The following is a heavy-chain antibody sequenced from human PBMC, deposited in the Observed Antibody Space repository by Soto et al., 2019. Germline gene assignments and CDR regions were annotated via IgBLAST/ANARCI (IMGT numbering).Heavy chain of an antibody. CDR1: GYTFTSYG. D-gene: IGHD6-13*01. CDR2: ISAYNGNT. Sequence: ASVKVSCKASGYTFTSYGISWVRQAPGQGLEWMGWISAYNGNTNYAQKLQGRVTMTTDTSTSTAYMELRSLRSDDTAVYYCARSGSRIPAAGTYYYYGMDVWGQGTTVTVSS. CDR3: ARSGSRIPAAGTYYYYGMDV. V-gene: IGHV1-18*01. J-gene: IGHJ6*02.